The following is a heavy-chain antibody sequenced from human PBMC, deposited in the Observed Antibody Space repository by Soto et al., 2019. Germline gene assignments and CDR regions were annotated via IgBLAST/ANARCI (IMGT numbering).Heavy chain of an antibody. J-gene: IGHJ4*02. V-gene: IGHV3-23*01. CDR1: GFTFSSYA. Sequence: PGGSLRLSCAASGFTFSSYAMSWVRQAPGKGLEWVSAISGSGGSTYYADSVKGRFTISRDNSKNTLYLQMNSLRAEDTAVYYCAKLYYYDSSGYYWARYFDYWGQGTLVTVSS. D-gene: IGHD3-22*01. CDR3: AKLYYYDSSGYYWARYFDY. CDR2: ISGSGGST.